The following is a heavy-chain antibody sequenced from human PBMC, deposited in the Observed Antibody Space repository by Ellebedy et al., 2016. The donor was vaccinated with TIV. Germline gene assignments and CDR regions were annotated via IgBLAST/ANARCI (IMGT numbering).Heavy chain of an antibody. D-gene: IGHD3-10*01. CDR1: GGSINKSNYY. V-gene: IGHV4-39*01. J-gene: IGHJ4*02. CDR2: IYYSGST. Sequence: MPSETLSLTCTVSGGSINKSNYYWGWLRQTPGKGLEWIASIYYSGSTYYSPSLKSRLTISVDTSKNQFSLKLTSVTVADTAMYYCRSEPPSFYGSSGIYLKDFWGQGTLVAVSS. CDR3: RSEPPSFYGSSGIYLKDF.